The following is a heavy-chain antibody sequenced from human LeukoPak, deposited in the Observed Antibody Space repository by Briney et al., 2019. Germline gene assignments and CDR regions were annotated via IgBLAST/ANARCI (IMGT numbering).Heavy chain of an antibody. CDR3: ARSIGLTGGGVDV. V-gene: IGHV3-48*04. Sequence: GGSLRLSCAASGFTFSTYSMNWVRQTPGKGLEWVSYITNGGSTIHHADSVKGRFTISRDNAKKTLYLQMNSLRAEDTAVYYCARSIGLTGGGVDVWGQGTTVTVSS. J-gene: IGHJ6*02. CDR1: GFTFSTYS. D-gene: IGHD3-9*01. CDR2: ITNGGSTI.